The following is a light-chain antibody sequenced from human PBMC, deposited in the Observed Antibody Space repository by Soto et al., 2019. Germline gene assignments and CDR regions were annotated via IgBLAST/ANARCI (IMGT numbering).Light chain of an antibody. CDR1: QDIYDY. V-gene: IGKV1-33*01. Sequence: DIQMTQSPSSLSASVGDSVTITCQASQDIYDYLNWYQHKPVKAPRLLIYAASNLETGVPSRFSGSGSGTDFTFTINSLQPEDIATYYCQQYDNSPMFTFGRGTKVEI. CDR2: AAS. CDR3: QQYDNSPMFT. J-gene: IGKJ2*01.